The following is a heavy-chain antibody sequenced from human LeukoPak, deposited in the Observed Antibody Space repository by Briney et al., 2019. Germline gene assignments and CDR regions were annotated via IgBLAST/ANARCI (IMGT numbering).Heavy chain of an antibody. Sequence: PSETLSLTCAVYGGSFSGYYWSWIRQPPGKGLEWIGEINHSGSTNYNPSLESRVTISVDTSKNQFSLKLSSVTAADTAVYYCAGNTTVAIDFWGQGTLVTVSS. J-gene: IGHJ4*02. CDR1: GGSFSGYY. CDR2: INHSGST. CDR3: AGNTTVAIDF. D-gene: IGHD4-17*01. V-gene: IGHV4-34*01.